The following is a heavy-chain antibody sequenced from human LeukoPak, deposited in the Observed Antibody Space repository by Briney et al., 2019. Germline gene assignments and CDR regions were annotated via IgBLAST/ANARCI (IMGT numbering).Heavy chain of an antibody. V-gene: IGHV4-38-2*02. CDR1: GYSISSGNY. Sequence: SETLSLTCTVSGYSISSGNYWDWIRQPPGKGLEWIGSIYHSGSTYYNPSLKSRVTISVDTSKNQFSLKLSSVTAADTAVYYCAKRYCSSTTCYDDRGAFDYWGQGTLVTVSS. CDR3: AKRYCSSTTCYDDRGAFDY. J-gene: IGHJ4*02. CDR2: IYHSGST. D-gene: IGHD2-2*01.